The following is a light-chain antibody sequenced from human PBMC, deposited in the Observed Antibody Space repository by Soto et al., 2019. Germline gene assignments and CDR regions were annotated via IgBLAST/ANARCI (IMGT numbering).Light chain of an antibody. Sequence: QSALTQPASVSGSPGQSITISCTGTSSDVGSYNLVSWYQQHPGKAPKVMIYEDSKRPSGVSNRFSGSKSGNTVSLTISGLQAEDEADYYCCSYAGSSTYVVFGGGTKVTVL. CDR1: SSDVGSYNL. J-gene: IGLJ2*01. CDR2: EDS. V-gene: IGLV2-23*01. CDR3: CSYAGSSTYVV.